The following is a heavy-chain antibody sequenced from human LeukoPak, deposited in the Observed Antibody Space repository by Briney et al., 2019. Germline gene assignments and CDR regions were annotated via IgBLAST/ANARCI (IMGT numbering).Heavy chain of an antibody. CDR2: IFYGGST. J-gene: IGHJ4*02. D-gene: IGHD2-21*02. CDR3: AREYCGGDCCPFDY. CDR1: GGSISGSDYY. Sequence: SETLSLTCTVSGGSISGSDYYWGWIRQPPGKGLEWIGSIFYGGSTYYNPSLKSRVTISVDTSKNQFSLKLSSVTAADTAVYYCAREYCGGDCCPFDYWGQGTLVTVSS. V-gene: IGHV4-39*02.